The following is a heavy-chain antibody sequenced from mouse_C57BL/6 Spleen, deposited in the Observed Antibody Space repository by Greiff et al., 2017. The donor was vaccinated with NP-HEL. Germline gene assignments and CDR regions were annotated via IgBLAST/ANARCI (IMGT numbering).Heavy chain of an antibody. V-gene: IGHV1-69*01. Sequence: VQLQQPGAELVMPGASVKLSCKASGYTFTSYWLHWVEQRPGQGLEWIGEIDPSDSYTNYNQKFKGKSTLTVDKSSSTAYMQLSSLTSEDSAVYYCARGLYGSSSGFAYWGQGTLVTVSA. CDR1: GYTFTSYW. D-gene: IGHD1-1*01. CDR2: IDPSDSYT. CDR3: ARGLYGSSSGFAY. J-gene: IGHJ3*01.